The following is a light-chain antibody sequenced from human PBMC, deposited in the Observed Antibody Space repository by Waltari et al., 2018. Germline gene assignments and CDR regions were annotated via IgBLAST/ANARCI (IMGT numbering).Light chain of an antibody. CDR1: QSLSRDY. V-gene: IGKV3-20*01. Sequence: ETVLAQSPGTLSLSLGDSATLPCRASQSLSRDYLAWCQQKPGQAPSLLIYGASSRAPGMPARFSGSGSWTDFTLTITRLEPEDFAVYYCQQYGSSPLTFGGGTKVDIK. J-gene: IGKJ4*01. CDR2: GAS. CDR3: QQYGSSPLT.